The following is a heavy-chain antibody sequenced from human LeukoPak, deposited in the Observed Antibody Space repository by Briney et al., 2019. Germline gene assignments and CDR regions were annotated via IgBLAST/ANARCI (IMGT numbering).Heavy chain of an antibody. V-gene: IGHV3-33*06. D-gene: IGHD1-1*01. CDR3: AKEARGPTNYYFDY. CDR1: GFTFSSYG. Sequence: GGSLRLSCAASGFTFSSYGMHWVRQAPGKGLEWVAVIWYDGSNKYYADSVKGRFTISRGNSKNTLYLQMNSLRAEDTAVYYCAKEARGPTNYYFDYWGQGTLVTVSS. J-gene: IGHJ4*02. CDR2: IWYDGSNK.